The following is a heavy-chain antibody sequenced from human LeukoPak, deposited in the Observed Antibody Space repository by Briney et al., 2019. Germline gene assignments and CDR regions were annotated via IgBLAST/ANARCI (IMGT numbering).Heavy chain of an antibody. V-gene: IGHV3-23*01. CDR3: ARDQSKSFGVAFTANYMDV. J-gene: IGHJ6*03. CDR1: GFTFSSYA. D-gene: IGHD3-3*01. Sequence: GGSLRLSCAASGFTFSSYAISWVRQAPGKGLEWVSGISNSGGSTYYVDSVKGRFTISRDNSKNTLYLQMNSLRAEDTAVYYCARDQSKSFGVAFTANYMDVWGKGTTVTVSS. CDR2: ISNSGGST.